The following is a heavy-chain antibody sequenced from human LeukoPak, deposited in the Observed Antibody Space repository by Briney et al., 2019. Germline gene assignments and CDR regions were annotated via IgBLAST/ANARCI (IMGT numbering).Heavy chain of an antibody. CDR2: MNPNSGNT. Sequence: GASVKVSCKASGYTFTSYDINWVRQATGQGLEWMGWMNPNSGNTGYAQKFQGRVTMTRNTSISTAYMELSSLTSEDTAVYYCASPAYCSSTSCYAFDIWGQGTMVTVSS. CDR3: ASPAYCSSTSCYAFDI. J-gene: IGHJ3*02. D-gene: IGHD2-2*01. V-gene: IGHV1-8*01. CDR1: GYTFTSYD.